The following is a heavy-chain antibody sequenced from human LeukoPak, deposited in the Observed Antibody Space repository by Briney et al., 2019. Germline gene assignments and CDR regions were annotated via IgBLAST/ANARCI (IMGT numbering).Heavy chain of an antibody. J-gene: IGHJ4*02. D-gene: IGHD4-17*01. CDR1: GFTFSSYW. V-gene: IGHV3-7*01. CDR2: IKQDGSEK. CDR3: AGSDYGDPFDY. Sequence: GGSLRLSCAASGFTFSSYWMSWVRQAPGKGLEWVANIKQDGSEKYYVDSVKGRFTISRDNAKNSLYLQMNSLRAEDTAVYYCAGSDYGDPFDYWGQGTLVTVSS.